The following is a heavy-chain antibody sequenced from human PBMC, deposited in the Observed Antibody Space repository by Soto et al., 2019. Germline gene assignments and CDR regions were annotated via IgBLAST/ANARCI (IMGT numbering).Heavy chain of an antibody. CDR2: IIPTFGTP. CDR3: ASERSAQYFDF. CDR1: GGTFSSHG. J-gene: IGHJ4*02. D-gene: IGHD1-26*01. V-gene: IGHV1-69*06. Sequence: QVQLVQSGTVVQRRGSSVKVSCQASGGTFSSHGMAWVRQAPGQGLEWMGGIIPTFGTPTYAPKFQGRATITADKSTNTAYIDLSSLRSEDTGVYYCASERSAQYFDFWGQGTLITVSS.